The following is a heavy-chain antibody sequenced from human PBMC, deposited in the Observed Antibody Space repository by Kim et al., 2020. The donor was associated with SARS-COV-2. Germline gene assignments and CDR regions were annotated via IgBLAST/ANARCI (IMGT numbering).Heavy chain of an antibody. V-gene: IGHV1-46*01. CDR2: T. CDR3: AKLLATSGVGY. Sequence: TTYAQKFQGRVTMTGDTSTSTVYMDLSSLTSEDTAVYFCAKLLATSGVGYWGQGTLVTVSS. J-gene: IGHJ4*02. D-gene: IGHD1-26*01.